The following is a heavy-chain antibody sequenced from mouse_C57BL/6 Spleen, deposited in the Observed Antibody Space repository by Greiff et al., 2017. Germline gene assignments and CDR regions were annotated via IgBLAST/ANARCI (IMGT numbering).Heavy chain of an antibody. V-gene: IGHV1-82*01. CDR1: GYAFSSSW. CDR2: IYPGDGDT. Sequence: VQVVESGPELVKPGASVKISCKASGYAFSSSWMNWVKQRPGKGLEWIGRIYPGDGDTNYNGKFKGKATLTADKSSSTAYMQLSSLTSEDSAVYFCARWGDPSYFDYWGQGTTLTVSS. CDR3: ARWGDPSYFDY. J-gene: IGHJ2*01. D-gene: IGHD3-3*01.